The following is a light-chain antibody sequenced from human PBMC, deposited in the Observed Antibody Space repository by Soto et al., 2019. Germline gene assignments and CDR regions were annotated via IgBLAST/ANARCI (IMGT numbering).Light chain of an antibody. V-gene: IGLV2-14*01. CDR3: SSYTDSFTVL. Sequence: QSALTQPASVSGSPGQSITISCSGTDNDVGAYNHVSWYQQHPGKAPKLMIYEVNNRPSGVSDRCSGSKSGNPASLTISGLQAEDEAEYLCSSYTDSFTVLFGRGTKLTVL. CDR1: DNDVGAYNH. CDR2: EVN. J-gene: IGLJ3*02.